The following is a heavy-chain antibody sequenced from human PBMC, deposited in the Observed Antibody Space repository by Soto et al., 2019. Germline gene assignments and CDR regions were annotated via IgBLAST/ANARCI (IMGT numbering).Heavy chain of an antibody. Sequence: SEILSLTCTVSGGSISSSSYYWGWIRQPPGKGLEWIGSIYYSGSTYYNPSLKSRVTISVDTSKNQFSLKLSSVTAADTAVYYCARSVAGKVYYYYYGMDVWGQGTTVTVSS. D-gene: IGHD6-19*01. CDR1: GGSISSSSYY. J-gene: IGHJ6*02. CDR2: IYYSGST. V-gene: IGHV4-39*01. CDR3: ARSVAGKVYYYYYGMDV.